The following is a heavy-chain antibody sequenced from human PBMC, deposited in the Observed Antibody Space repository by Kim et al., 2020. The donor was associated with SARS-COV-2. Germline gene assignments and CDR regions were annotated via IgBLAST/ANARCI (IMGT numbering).Heavy chain of an antibody. Sequence: PSLKSRVTKSVDPSKNQFSLKLSSVTAADTAVYYCARVGYSSSSHWYFDLWGRGTLVTVSS. D-gene: IGHD6-6*01. J-gene: IGHJ2*01. V-gene: IGHV4-34*13. CDR3: ARVGYSSSSHWYFDL.